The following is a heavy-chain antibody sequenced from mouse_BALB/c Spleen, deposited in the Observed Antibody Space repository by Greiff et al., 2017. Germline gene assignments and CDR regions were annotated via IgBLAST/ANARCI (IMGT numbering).Heavy chain of an antibody. CDR3: NEVSLAY. J-gene: IGHJ3*01. CDR2: IDPENGDT. V-gene: IGHV14-4*02. Sequence: EVQLQQSGAELVRSGASVKLSCTASGFNIKDYYMHWVKQRPEQGLEWIGWIDPENGDTEYAPKFQGKATMTADTSSNTAYLQLSSLTSEDTAVYYCNEVSLAYWGQGTLVTVSA. CDR1: GFNIKDYY.